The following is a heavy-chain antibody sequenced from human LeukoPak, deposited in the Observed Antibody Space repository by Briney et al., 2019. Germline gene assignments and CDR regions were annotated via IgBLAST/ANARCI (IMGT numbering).Heavy chain of an antibody. Sequence: GGSLRLSCAASGFTFSGFEMHWVRQAPGKGLEWVAYISTSGSTIYYAASVKGRFTFSRDNARNSLYLQMNSLRAEDTAVYYCARDGPAYSFDYWGQGTLVTVPS. CDR1: GFTFSGFE. D-gene: IGHD5-18*01. CDR2: ISTSGSTI. CDR3: ARDGPAYSFDY. J-gene: IGHJ4*02. V-gene: IGHV3-48*03.